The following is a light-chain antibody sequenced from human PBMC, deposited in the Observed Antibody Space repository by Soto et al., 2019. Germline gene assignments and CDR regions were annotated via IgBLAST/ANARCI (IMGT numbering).Light chain of an antibody. J-gene: IGLJ1*01. Sequence: QSVLTQPPSASGTTGQRVTISCSGSSSNIGSNSVNWYQQLPGTAPKLLIYSNNQRPSWFPDRFSGSKSGTSASLAISGLQNEDEADYYCAAWDGSLNGYVFGSGTKVTVL. CDR2: SNN. CDR1: SSNIGSNS. CDR3: AAWDGSLNGYV. V-gene: IGLV1-44*01.